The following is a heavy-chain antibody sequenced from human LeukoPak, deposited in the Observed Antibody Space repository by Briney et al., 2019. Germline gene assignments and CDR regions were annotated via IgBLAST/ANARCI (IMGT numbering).Heavy chain of an antibody. Sequence: PSETLPLTCTVSGGSISSSSYYWGWIRQPPGKGLEWIGSIYYSGSTYYNPSLKSRVTISVDTSKNQFSLKLSSVTAADTAVYYCARRNSGYDTGPYYFDYWGQGTLVTVSS. CDR2: IYYSGST. V-gene: IGHV4-39*01. J-gene: IGHJ4*02. CDR3: ARRNSGYDTGPYYFDY. CDR1: GGSISSSSYY. D-gene: IGHD5-12*01.